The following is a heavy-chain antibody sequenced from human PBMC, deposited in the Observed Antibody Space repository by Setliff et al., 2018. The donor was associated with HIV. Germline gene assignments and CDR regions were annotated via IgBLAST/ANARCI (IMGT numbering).Heavy chain of an antibody. Sequence: GGSLRLSCTSSGFSFGDSAMTWVRQAPGKGLEWVGLIRSQSYGETAEYAPSVKGRFTISRDNSRSITYLQMNSLKTEDTAVYYCTTDPDCGGDCSLAFWGQGTMVTVSS. CDR3: TTDPDCGGDCSLAF. V-gene: IGHV3-49*04. J-gene: IGHJ3*01. D-gene: IGHD2-21*01. CDR1: GFSFGDSA. CDR2: IRSQSYGETA.